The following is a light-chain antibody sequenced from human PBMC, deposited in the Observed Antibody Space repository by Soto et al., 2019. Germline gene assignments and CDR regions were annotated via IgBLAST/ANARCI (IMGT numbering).Light chain of an antibody. J-gene: IGLJ3*02. V-gene: IGLV2-23*02. CDR1: SSDVGSYNF. CDR3: CSYVRGSTWV. Sequence: QSALTQPASVSGSPGQSITISCTGTSSDVGSYNFVSWYQQYPGKVPKLMIYEVKKRPSGVSNRFSGSKSGNTASLTISGLQAEDEADYYCCSYVRGSTWVFGGGTQLTVL. CDR2: EVK.